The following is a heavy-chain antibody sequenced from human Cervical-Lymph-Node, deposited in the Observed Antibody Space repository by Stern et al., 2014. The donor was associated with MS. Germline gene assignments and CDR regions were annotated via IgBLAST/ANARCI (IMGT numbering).Heavy chain of an antibody. CDR1: GFTFSSYS. Sequence: VQLAQSGGGLVKPGGSLKLSCAVSGFTFSSYSMNWVRQAPGKGLEWVSSISSSSSDIYYADSVKGRFTISRDNAKNSLSLQMNSLRAEDTAVYYCARDYDGNYLTYFEYWGQGTLVTVSS. CDR2: ISSSSSDI. D-gene: IGHD2/OR15-2a*01. J-gene: IGHJ4*02. V-gene: IGHV3-21*01. CDR3: ARDYDGNYLTYFEY.